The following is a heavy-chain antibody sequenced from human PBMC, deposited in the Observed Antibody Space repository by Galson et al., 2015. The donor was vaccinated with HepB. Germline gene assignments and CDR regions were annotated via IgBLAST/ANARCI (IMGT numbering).Heavy chain of an antibody. CDR3: ARVGDYYDSSGYHSRCDAFDI. CDR2: INPNSGGT. J-gene: IGHJ3*02. V-gene: IGHV1-2*02. D-gene: IGHD3-22*01. CDR1: GYTFTGYY. Sequence: SVKVSCKASGYTFTGYYMRWVRQAPGQGLEWTGWINPNSGGTNYAQKFQGRVTMTRDTSISTAYMELSRLRSDDTAVYYCARVGDYYDSSGYHSRCDAFDIWGQGTMVTVSS.